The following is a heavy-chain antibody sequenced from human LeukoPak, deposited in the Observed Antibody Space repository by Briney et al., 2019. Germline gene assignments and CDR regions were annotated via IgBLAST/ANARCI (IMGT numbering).Heavy chain of an antibody. V-gene: IGHV3-7*03. CDR1: GFTFSSRDW. D-gene: IGHD1-26*01. Sequence: GGSLRLSCVASGFTFSSRDWMTWVRRAPGKGLEWVANIKQDGSEKNYVDSVKGRFTISRDNAKNSVDLQMNSLKNEDTAVYYCVTEVSGSFPTWGQGTLVTVSS. CDR3: VTEVSGSFPT. J-gene: IGHJ4*02. CDR2: IKQDGSEK.